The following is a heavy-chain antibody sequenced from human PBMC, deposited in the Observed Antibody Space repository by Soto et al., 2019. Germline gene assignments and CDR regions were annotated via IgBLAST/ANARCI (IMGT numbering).Heavy chain of an antibody. D-gene: IGHD3-9*01. Sequence: PSETLSLTCTASGGSISSYYWSWFRQPPGKGLEWIGYIYYSGSTNYNPSLKSRVTISVDTSKNQFSLKLSSVTAADTAVYYCARVVTYYDILTGWGPDGMGVWGQGTTVTVSS. CDR2: IYYSGST. CDR1: GGSISSYY. V-gene: IGHV4-59*01. CDR3: ARVVTYYDILTGWGPDGMGV. J-gene: IGHJ6*02.